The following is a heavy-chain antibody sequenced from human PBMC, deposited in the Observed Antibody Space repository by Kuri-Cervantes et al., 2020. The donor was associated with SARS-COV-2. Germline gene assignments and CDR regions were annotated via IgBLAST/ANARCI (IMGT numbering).Heavy chain of an antibody. CDR1: GGSFSGYY. Sequence: GSLRLSCAVYGGSFSGYYWSWIRQPPGKGLEWIGEINHSGSTNYNPSLKSRVTISVDTSKNQFYLKLSSVTAAVTAVYYCARDDVVVGGGKNWFDYWGPGTLVTVSS. D-gene: IGHD2-15*01. V-gene: IGHV4-34*01. CDR3: ARDDVVVGGGKNWFDY. J-gene: IGHJ5*01. CDR2: INHSGST.